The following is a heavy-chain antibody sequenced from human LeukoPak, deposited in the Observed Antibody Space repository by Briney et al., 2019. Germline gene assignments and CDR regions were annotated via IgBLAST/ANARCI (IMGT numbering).Heavy chain of an antibody. CDR3: VKDLTYESSGSVFDY. CDR2: ISWDGTT. V-gene: IGHV3-43*01. D-gene: IGHD3-22*01. J-gene: IGHJ4*02. CDR1: GFTFYDYT. Sequence: GGSLRLSCAASGFTFYDYTMHWVRHAPGKTLEWVSLISWDGTTYYADSMKGRFTISRDNSKNSLYLQMDTLRSEDTAFYCCVKDLTYESSGSVFDYWGQGTLVTVSS.